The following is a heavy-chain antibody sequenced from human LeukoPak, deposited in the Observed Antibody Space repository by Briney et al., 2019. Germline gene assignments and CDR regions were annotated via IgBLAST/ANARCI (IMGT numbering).Heavy chain of an antibody. Sequence: GGSLRLSCTASGFMFSSFWMSWVRQAPGKGLEWVANINQGENEKYYVDSVRGRCTISGDNVKNSVFLQMNSLRAEDTALYYCARELDGRAFDIWGQGTVVTVSS. D-gene: IGHD5-24*01. CDR2: INQGENEK. V-gene: IGHV3-7*01. J-gene: IGHJ3*02. CDR1: GFMFSSFW. CDR3: ARELDGRAFDI.